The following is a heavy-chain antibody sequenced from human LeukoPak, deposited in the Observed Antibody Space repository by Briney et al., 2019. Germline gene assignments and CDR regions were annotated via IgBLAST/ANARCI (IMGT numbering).Heavy chain of an antibody. Sequence: PGGSLRLSCAASGFTFSSNWMHWVRQAPGKGLVWVSRINEDGSTTNYADSVKGRSTIFRDNAKNTLYLQMNSLRAEDTAVYYGAGGGGRNVMFDWWGQGTLVTVSS. CDR1: GFTFSSNW. CDR2: INEDGSTT. V-gene: IGHV3-74*01. D-gene: IGHD3-16*01. J-gene: IGHJ4*02. CDR3: AGGGGRNVMFDW.